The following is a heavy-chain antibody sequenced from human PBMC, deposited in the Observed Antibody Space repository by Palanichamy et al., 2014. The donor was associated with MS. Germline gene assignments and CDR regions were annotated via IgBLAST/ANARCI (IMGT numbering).Heavy chain of an antibody. V-gene: IGHV3-74*01. CDR2: INSDGSRT. D-gene: IGHD1-26*01. CDR1: GFTFSSYW. CDR3: ARIRYGEWGYAQDC. J-gene: IGHJ4*02. Sequence: EVQLVESGGVLVQPGGSLRLSCAASGFTFSSYWTHWVRQVPGKGLVWVSRINSDGSRTNYADSVKGRFTVSRDNAENTLYLQRNSLRAEDTAVYYCARIRYGEWGYAQDCWGQGTLVTVSS.